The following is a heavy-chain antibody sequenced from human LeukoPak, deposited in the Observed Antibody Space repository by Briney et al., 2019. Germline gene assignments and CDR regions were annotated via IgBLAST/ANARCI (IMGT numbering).Heavy chain of an antibody. CDR2: INPKTGDT. CDR3: ARDTARITIFGVAKYMDV. J-gene: IGHJ6*03. Sequence: ASVTVSFTASGYTFTDYYMHWVRQAPGQGLEWMGWINPKTGDTKYVQKFQGRVTMTRDSSINIAYMELSRLRSDDTAVYYCARDTARITIFGVAKYMDVWGRGTTVTVSS. CDR1: GYTFTDYY. D-gene: IGHD3-3*01. V-gene: IGHV1-2*02.